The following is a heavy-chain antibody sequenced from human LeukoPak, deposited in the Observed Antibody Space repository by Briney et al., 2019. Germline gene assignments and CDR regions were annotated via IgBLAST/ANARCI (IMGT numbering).Heavy chain of an antibody. CDR2: INPNSGGT. CDR1: GYTFTGYY. J-gene: IGHJ4*02. Sequence: GASVKVSCKASGYTFTGYYMHWVRQAPGQGLEWMGWINPNSGGTNYAQKFQGRVTMTRDTSISTAYMELSRLRPDDTAVYYCARTGTRFLEWLFQYYFDYWGQGTLVTVSS. D-gene: IGHD3-3*01. CDR3: ARTGTRFLEWLFQYYFDY. V-gene: IGHV1-2*02.